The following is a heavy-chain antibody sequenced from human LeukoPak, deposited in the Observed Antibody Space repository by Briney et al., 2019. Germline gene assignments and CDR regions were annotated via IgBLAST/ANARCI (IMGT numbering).Heavy chain of an antibody. D-gene: IGHD1-26*01. Sequence: PGGSLRLSCAASGFTFSSYGMDWVRQAPGKGLEWVAFIWYDGSNKYYADSVKGRFTISRDNSKNTLYLQMNSLRAEDTAVYYCARGRWELLYYYYYGMDVWGQGTTVTVSS. CDR2: IWYDGSNK. J-gene: IGHJ6*02. V-gene: IGHV3-33*01. CDR3: ARGRWELLYYYYYGMDV. CDR1: GFTFSSYG.